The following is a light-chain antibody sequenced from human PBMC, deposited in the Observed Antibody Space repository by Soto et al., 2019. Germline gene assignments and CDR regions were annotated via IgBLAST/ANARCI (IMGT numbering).Light chain of an antibody. J-gene: IGKJ2*01. CDR1: QSISSY. CDR2: SAS. Sequence: DTQMTQSPSSLSASVGDRVTITCRASQSISSYLNWYQQKPGKAPKLLIYSASSLQSGVPSRFSGSGSGTDFPLTISSLQPEDFATYYCQQSYSTPYTFGQGTKLEIK. CDR3: QQSYSTPYT. V-gene: IGKV1-39*01.